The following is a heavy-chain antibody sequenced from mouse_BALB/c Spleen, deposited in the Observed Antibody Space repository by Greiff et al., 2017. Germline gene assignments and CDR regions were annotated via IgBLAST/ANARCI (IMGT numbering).Heavy chain of an antibody. D-gene: IGHD2-4*01. V-gene: IGHV1-69*02. J-gene: IGHJ4*01. CDR2: IDPSDSET. CDR1: GYTFTSYW. CDR3: ARGNYDGDYAMDY. Sequence: QVQLQQPGAELVKPGAPVKLSCKASGYTFTSYWMNWVKQRPGRGLEWIGRIDPSDSETHYNQKFKDKATLTVDKSSSTAYIQLSSLTSEDSAVYYCARGNYDGDYAMDYGGQGTAVTVSS.